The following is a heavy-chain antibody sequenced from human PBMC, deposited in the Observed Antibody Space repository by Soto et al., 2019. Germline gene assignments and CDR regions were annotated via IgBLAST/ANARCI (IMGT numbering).Heavy chain of an antibody. CDR3: ARRHLNYYGSGSYYNSVLLFDN. V-gene: IGHV4-34*01. Sequence: SETLSLTCAVYGGSFIGYYWSWILQPPGKGLEWIGEINHSGSTNYNPSLKSRVTISVDTSKNQFSLKLSSVTAADTAVYYCARRHLNYYGSGSYYNSVLLFDNWDQGTLVTISS. J-gene: IGHJ4*02. D-gene: IGHD3-10*01. CDR1: GGSFIGYY. CDR2: INHSGST.